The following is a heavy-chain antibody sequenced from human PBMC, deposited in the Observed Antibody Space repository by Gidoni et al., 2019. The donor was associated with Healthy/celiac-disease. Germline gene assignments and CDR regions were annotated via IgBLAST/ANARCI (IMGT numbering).Heavy chain of an antibody. CDR1: GFTFSSYA. V-gene: IGHV3-23*01. CDR2: ISGSGGST. D-gene: IGHD4-17*01. Sequence: AASGFTFSSYAMSWVRQAPGKGLEWVSAISGSGGSTYYADSVKGRFTISRDNSKNTLYLQMNSLRAEDTAVYYCAKIKYFMTTVTRFDYWGQGTLVTVSS. CDR3: AKIKYFMTTVTRFDY. J-gene: IGHJ4*02.